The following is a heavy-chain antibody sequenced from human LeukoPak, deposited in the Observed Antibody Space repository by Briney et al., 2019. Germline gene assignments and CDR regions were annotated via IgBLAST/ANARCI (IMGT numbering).Heavy chain of an antibody. V-gene: IGHV3-7*01. J-gene: IGHJ5*02. Sequence: GGSLRLSCAASGFTFSSYWMRWVRQAPGKRLDWVANIKQDGSEKYYVDSVKGRFTISRDNAKNSLYLQMNSRRAEDTAVYYCARDLYSSNDAWGQGTLVTVSS. CDR3: ARDLYSSNDA. CDR1: GFTFSSYW. CDR2: IKQDGSEK. D-gene: IGHD6-13*01.